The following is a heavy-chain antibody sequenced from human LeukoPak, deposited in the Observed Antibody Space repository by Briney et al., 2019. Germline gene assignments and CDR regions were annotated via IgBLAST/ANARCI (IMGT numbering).Heavy chain of an antibody. CDR3: TSHTGTGDAFRPFHI. D-gene: IGHD2-21*02. CDR2: INSRSSTI. CDR1: GFTFSTHD. J-gene: IGHJ3*02. Sequence: GGSLRLSCAASGFTFSTHDVNWVRQAPGKGLEWVSFINSRSSTIYYADSVKGRFTISRDNAKNSLYLQMNSLRAEDTAVYYCTSHTGTGDAFRPFHIWGQGTMATVSS. V-gene: IGHV3-48*04.